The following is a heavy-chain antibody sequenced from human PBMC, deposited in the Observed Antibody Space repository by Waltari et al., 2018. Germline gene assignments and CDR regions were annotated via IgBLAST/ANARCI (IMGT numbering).Heavy chain of an antibody. CDR1: GGSFSGYY. CDR2: INHSGST. CDR3: ARWAGLGYGDFKDAFDI. D-gene: IGHD4-17*01. Sequence: QVQLQQWGAGLLKPSETLSLTCAVYGGSFSGYYWSWIRQPHGKGLEWIGEINHSGSTNYNPSLKSRVTISVDTSKNQFSLKLSSVTAADTAVYYCARWAGLGYGDFKDAFDIWGQGTMVTVSS. J-gene: IGHJ3*02. V-gene: IGHV4-34*01.